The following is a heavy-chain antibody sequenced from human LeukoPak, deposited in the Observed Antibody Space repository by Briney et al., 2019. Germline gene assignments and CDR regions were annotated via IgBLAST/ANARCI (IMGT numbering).Heavy chain of an antibody. CDR1: GGSINAYF. D-gene: IGHD5-18*01. CDR2: VSHSGGT. CDR3: ARWRGYGYGLDS. J-gene: IGHJ4*02. V-gene: IGHV4-59*01. Sequence: PSETLSLTCTVSGGSINAYFWSWFRQPPGKGLEWIGHVSHSGGTNYSPSFQSRVTLSIDTSKTHFSLKMTSVTAADTAVYHCARWRGYGYGLDSWGQGTPVTVSS.